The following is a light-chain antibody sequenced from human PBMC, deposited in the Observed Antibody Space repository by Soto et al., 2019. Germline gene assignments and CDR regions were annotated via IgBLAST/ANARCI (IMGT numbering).Light chain of an antibody. V-gene: IGKV1-9*01. Sequence: IQLTQSPSFLAASVGDRVTITCRASQDINKYLAWYQQKPGKAPKLLIYAASSLQSGVPSRFSGSGSGTDFTLTISSLQPEDFATYYCQQANSFPLTFGGGTKVDI. CDR3: QQANSFPLT. CDR1: QDINKY. CDR2: AAS. J-gene: IGKJ4*01.